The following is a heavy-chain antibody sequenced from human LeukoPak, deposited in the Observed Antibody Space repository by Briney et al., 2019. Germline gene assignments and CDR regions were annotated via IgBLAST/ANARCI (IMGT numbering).Heavy chain of an antibody. V-gene: IGHV3-21*01. J-gene: IGHJ4*02. CDR3: ARDRSIQSEDY. CDR2: ISSSSSYI. D-gene: IGHD3-3*02. Sequence: PGGSLSLSCAASGFTFSSYSMNWVRQAPGKGLEWVSSISSSSSYIYYADSVKGRFTISRDNAKNSLYLQMNSLRAEDTAVYYCARDRSIQSEDYWGQGTLAAVSS. CDR1: GFTFSSYS.